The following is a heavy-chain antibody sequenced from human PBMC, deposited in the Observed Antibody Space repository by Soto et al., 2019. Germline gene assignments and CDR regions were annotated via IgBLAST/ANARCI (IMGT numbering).Heavy chain of an antibody. V-gene: IGHV1-18*01. Sequence: QVQLVQSGAEVKKPGASVKVSCKASGYTFTSYGISWVRQAPGQGLEWMGWISAYNGNTNYAQKLQGRVTMTTDTSTRTAYMERRSLRSEDTAVYYCAREYYYDSSGYYYVADYWGQGTLVTVSS. CDR2: ISAYNGNT. J-gene: IGHJ4*02. D-gene: IGHD3-22*01. CDR1: GYTFTSYG. CDR3: AREYYYDSSGYYYVADY.